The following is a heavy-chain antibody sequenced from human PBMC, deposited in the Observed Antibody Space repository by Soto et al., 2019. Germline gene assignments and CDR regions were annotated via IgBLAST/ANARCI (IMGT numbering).Heavy chain of an antibody. CDR3: VRTSSY. V-gene: IGHV3-53*01. D-gene: IGHD2-2*01. Sequence: EVQLVASGGGLIQPGGSLRLSCAASGFAVNSDYMSWVRQAPGKGLEWVSVIYGGGAIHYSDSVKGRFTISRDNSMNTVFLQMNSLRAEDTAVYYCVRTSSYWGQGTRVIVSS. CDR2: IYGGGAI. CDR1: GFAVNSDY. J-gene: IGHJ4*02.